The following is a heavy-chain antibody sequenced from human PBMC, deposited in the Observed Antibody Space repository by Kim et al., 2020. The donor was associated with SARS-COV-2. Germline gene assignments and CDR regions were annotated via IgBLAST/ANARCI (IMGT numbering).Heavy chain of an antibody. V-gene: IGHV4-4*09. D-gene: IGHD4-17*01. CDR3: ALNYGGNSDWYFDL. J-gene: IGHJ2*01. Sequence: NPSLTSRVTRSVDTSKNPFSLKLSSVTAADTAVYYCALNYGGNSDWYFDLWGRGTLVTVSS.